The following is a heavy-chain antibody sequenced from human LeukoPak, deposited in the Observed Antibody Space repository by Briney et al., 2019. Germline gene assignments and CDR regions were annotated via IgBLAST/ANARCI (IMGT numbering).Heavy chain of an antibody. D-gene: IGHD1-26*01. J-gene: IGHJ3*02. V-gene: IGHV6-1*01. CDR3: ARGAYRAFDI. Sequence: SQTLSLTCAISGDSVSSTSVAWNWIRQSPSRGLKWLGRTYYRSKWYNDYAVSVESRITINPDTSKNQFSLQLNSVTPEDTAVYYCARGAYRAFDIWGQGTMVTVSS. CDR1: GDSVSSTSVA. CDR2: TYYRSKWYN.